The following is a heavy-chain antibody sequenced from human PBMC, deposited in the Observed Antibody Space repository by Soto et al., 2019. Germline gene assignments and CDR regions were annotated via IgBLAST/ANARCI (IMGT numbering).Heavy chain of an antibody. CDR1: GGSISSGGSY. V-gene: IGHV4-31*03. D-gene: IGHD2-21*01. CDR3: ARGVKENPHYYYYMDV. CDR2: IYYSGST. Sequence: PSETLSLTCTVSGGSISSGGSYWSWIRQHPGKGLEWIGYIYYSGSTYYNPSLKSRVTISVDTSKNQFSLKLSSVTAADTAVYYCARGVKENPHYYYYMDVWGKGTTVT. J-gene: IGHJ6*03.